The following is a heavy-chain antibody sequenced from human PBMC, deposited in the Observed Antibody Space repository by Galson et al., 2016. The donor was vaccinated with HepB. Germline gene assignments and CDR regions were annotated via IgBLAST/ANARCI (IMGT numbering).Heavy chain of an antibody. CDR1: GFTFSSYV. CDR2: ISRSGDRT. J-gene: IGHJ4*02. Sequence: SLRLSCAASGFTFSSYVMSWVRQAPGKGLEWVSGISRSGDRTSYADSVKGRFTISRDNSKNTLCLQMNSLRAEDAAVYYCAKDRDDYGDYAFDYWGQGTLVTVSS. CDR3: AKDRDDYGDYAFDY. D-gene: IGHD4-17*01. V-gene: IGHV3-23*01.